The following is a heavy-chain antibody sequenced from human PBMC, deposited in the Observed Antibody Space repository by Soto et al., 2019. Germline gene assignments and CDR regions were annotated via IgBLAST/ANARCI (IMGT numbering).Heavy chain of an antibody. Sequence: GSLRLSCAASGFTFSDYYMSWIRQAPGKGLEWVSYISYSSSYTNYADSVKGRFTISRDNAKNSLYLQMNSLRAEDTAVYYCARDQAYYYDSSGYYPLDYWGQGTLVTVSS. D-gene: IGHD3-22*01. CDR1: GFTFSDYY. V-gene: IGHV3-11*06. CDR3: ARDQAYYYDSSGYYPLDY. CDR2: ISYSSSYT. J-gene: IGHJ4*02.